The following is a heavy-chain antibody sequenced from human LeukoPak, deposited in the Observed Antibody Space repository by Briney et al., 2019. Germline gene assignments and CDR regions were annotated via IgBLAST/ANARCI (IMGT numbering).Heavy chain of an antibody. D-gene: IGHD2-15*01. CDR3: ARVSDVVVVAATLLLFDI. Sequence: ASVKVSCKASGYTFAGYYMHWVRQAPGQGLEWMGWSNPNSGGTNYAQKFQGRVTMTRDTSISTAYMELSRLRSDDTAVYYCARVSDVVVVAATLLLFDIWGQGTMVTVSS. CDR2: SNPNSGGT. V-gene: IGHV1-2*02. J-gene: IGHJ3*02. CDR1: GYTFAGYY.